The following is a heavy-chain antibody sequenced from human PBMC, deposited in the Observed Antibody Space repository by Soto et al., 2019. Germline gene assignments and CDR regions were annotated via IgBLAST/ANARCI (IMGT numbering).Heavy chain of an antibody. CDR3: ATEQTYYYDSSGYYLLYYFDY. J-gene: IGHJ4*02. V-gene: IGHV1-24*01. CDR2: FDPEDGET. Sequence: KFSCKVSGYTLTELSMHWVRQAPGKGLEWMGGFDPEDGETIYAQKFQGRVTMTEDTSTDTAYMELSSLRSEDTAVYYCATEQTYYYDSSGYYLLYYFDYWGQGTLVTVSS. CDR1: GYTLTELS. D-gene: IGHD3-22*01.